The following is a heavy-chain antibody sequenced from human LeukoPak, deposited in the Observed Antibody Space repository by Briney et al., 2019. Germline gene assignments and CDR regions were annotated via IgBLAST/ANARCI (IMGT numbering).Heavy chain of an antibody. D-gene: IGHD3-3*01. V-gene: IGHV4-38-2*02. CDR1: GYSTSIGYS. Sequence: SETLSLTCTVSGYSTSIGYSWGWIRQPPGKGREWIWSIYYSGSTHYNPSLKGGVTISVDTSKNQFSLKLSSVTAADTAVYSCARLGILLRVLERLPWGQGTLVTVSS. J-gene: IGHJ5*02. CDR3: ARLGILLRVLERLP. CDR2: IYYSGST.